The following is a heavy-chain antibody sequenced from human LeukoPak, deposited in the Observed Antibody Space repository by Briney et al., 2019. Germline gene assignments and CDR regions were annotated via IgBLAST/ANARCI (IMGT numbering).Heavy chain of an antibody. V-gene: IGHV3-23*01. CDR3: AKGYCVNDKCSNYDY. CDR2: ITASGGST. CDR1: GFTFSSYA. D-gene: IGHD2-8*01. J-gene: IGHJ4*02. Sequence: GGSLRLSCAASGFTFSSYAMSWVRQPPGKGLEWVSAITASGGSTYYADSVKGRFTISRDNSKNTMYLQMNSLRAEDTAVYYCAKGYCVNDKCSNYDYWGQGTLVTVSS.